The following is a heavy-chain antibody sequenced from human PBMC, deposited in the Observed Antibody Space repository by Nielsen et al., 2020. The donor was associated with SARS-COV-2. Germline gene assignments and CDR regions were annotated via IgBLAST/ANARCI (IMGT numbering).Heavy chain of an antibody. CDR3: ARDQSGYPNWFDP. CDR2: IIPILGIA. D-gene: IGHD3-3*01. V-gene: IGHV1-69*04. J-gene: IGHJ5*02. Sequence: SVKVSCKASGGTFSSYAISWVRQAPGQGLEWMGRIIPILGIANYAQKFQGRVTITADKSTSTAYMELSSLRSEDTAVYYCARDQSGYPNWFDPWGQGTLVTVSS. CDR1: GGTFSSYA.